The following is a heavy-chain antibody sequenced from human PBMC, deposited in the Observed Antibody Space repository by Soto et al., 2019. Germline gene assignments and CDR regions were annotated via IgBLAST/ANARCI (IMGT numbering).Heavy chain of an antibody. CDR1: GFTFSNYW. J-gene: IGHJ4*02. D-gene: IGHD4-17*01. V-gene: IGHV3-74*01. CDR3: ARARGDYFDC. Sequence: EVQLVESGGGLVQPGGSLRLSCAASGFTFSNYWMHWVRQAPGKGPVWVSRINSDGSSTSYADSVKGRFTISRDNAKDTLSLQMNSLRAEDTAVYYCARARGDYFDCWGQGTLVTVSS. CDR2: INSDGSST.